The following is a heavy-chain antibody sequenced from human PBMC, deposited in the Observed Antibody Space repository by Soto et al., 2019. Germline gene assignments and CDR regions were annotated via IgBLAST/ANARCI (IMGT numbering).Heavy chain of an antibody. Sequence: EVQLVESGGGLVQPGGSLKLSCAASGFTFSGSAMHWVRQASGKGLEWVGRIRSKANSYATAYAASVKGRFTISRDDSKNTAYLQMNSLKTEDTAVYYCTTYYDSSGYLPVDYWGQGTLVTVSS. CDR2: IRSKANSYAT. J-gene: IGHJ4*02. CDR3: TTYYDSSGYLPVDY. CDR1: GFTFSGSA. D-gene: IGHD3-22*01. V-gene: IGHV3-73*02.